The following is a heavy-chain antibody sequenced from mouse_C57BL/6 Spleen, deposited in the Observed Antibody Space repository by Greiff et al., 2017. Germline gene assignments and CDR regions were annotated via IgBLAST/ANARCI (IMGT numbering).Heavy chain of an antibody. CDR3: ARPLPGWYFDV. J-gene: IGHJ1*03. Sequence: QVQLQQSGAELMKPGASVKLSCKAPGYTFPGYWIEWVKQRPGHGLEWIGEILPGSGSPTYNEKLKGKATFTADTSSNTAYMHRSSLTPDDSAIYDCARPLPGWYFDVWGTGTTVTVSS. V-gene: IGHV1-9*01. CDR2: ILPGSGSP. CDR1: GYTFPGYW.